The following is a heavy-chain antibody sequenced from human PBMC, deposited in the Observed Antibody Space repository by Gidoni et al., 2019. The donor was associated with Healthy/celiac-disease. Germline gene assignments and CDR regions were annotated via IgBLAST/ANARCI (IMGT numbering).Heavy chain of an antibody. D-gene: IGHD6-13*01. CDR2: IIPILGIA. Sequence: QVQLVQACAWWKKPGSSVKVSCKASEGTFRSYTISWLRQAPGQGLEWMGRIIPILGIANYAQKFQGRVTITADKSTSTAYMELSSLRSEDTAVYYCARGGRCSSSWYEFDYWGQGTLVTVSS. V-gene: IGHV1-69*02. CDR1: EGTFRSYT. J-gene: IGHJ4*02. CDR3: ARGGRCSSSWYEFDY.